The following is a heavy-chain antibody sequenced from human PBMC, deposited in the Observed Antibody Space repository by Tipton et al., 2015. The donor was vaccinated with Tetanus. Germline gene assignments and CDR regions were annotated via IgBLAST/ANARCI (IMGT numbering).Heavy chain of an antibody. J-gene: IGHJ3*02. CDR1: GFTFSSYA. V-gene: IGHV3-23*01. Sequence: SLRLSCAASGFTFSSYAMSWVRQAPGKGLEWVSAISGSGGSTYYADSVKGRFTISRDNSKNTLYLQMNSLRAEDTAVYYCAKVQTQGITVVSPNAFDIWGQGTIVTVSS. D-gene: IGHD4-23*01. CDR3: AKVQTQGITVVSPNAFDI. CDR2: ISGSGGST.